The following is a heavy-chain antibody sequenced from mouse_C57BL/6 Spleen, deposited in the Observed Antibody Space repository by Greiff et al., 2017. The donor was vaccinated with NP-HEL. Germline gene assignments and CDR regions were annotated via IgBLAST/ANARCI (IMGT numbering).Heavy chain of an antibody. V-gene: IGHV5-9*01. Sequence: EVKLMESGGGLVKPGGSLKLSCAASGFTFSSYTMSWVRQTPEKRLEWVATISGGGGNTYYPDSVKGRFTISRDNAKNTLYLQMSSLRSEDTALYYCARRGWGSNYFDYWGQGTTLTVSS. CDR2: ISGGGGNT. D-gene: IGHD1-1*01. J-gene: IGHJ2*01. CDR3: ARRGWGSNYFDY. CDR1: GFTFSSYT.